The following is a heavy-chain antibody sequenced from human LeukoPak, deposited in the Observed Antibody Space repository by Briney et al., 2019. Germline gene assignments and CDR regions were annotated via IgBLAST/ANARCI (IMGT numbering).Heavy chain of an antibody. CDR1: GDSISTYY. CDR3: ASLSRVAGTFSEFLF. Sequence: SETLSLTCTVSGDSISTYYWSWIRQPPGKGLEWIGYVYYSGTTNYNPSLKSRVTISVDTSKNQFSLKLSSVTAADTAVYYCASLSRVAGTFSEFLFWGQGTLVTVSS. J-gene: IGHJ4*02. V-gene: IGHV4-59*01. CDR2: VYYSGTT. D-gene: IGHD2-15*01.